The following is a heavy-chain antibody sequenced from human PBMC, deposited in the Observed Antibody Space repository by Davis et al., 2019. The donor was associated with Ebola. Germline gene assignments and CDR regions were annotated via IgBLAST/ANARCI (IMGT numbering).Heavy chain of an antibody. CDR3: AKVTQYSSSGT. CDR2: ISGSGGST. Sequence: GESLKISCVASGFTFSKYAMSWVRQAPGKGLEWVSAISGSGGSTFYADSVKGRFTISRDNFENTLDLQMDSLRAEDTAVYYCAKVTQYSSSGTWGQGTLVTVSS. CDR1: GFTFSKYA. V-gene: IGHV3-23*01. D-gene: IGHD6-13*01. J-gene: IGHJ5*02.